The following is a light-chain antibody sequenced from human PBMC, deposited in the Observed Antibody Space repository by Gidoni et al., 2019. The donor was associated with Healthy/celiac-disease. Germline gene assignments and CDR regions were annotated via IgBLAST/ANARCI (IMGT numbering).Light chain of an antibody. Sequence: DIVMTQSPDSLAVSLGERATINCKSSQSVLYSSNNKNYLAWYQQKPGQPPKLLIYWASTRESGVPDRFSGSGSGTDFTLTISGLQAEDVAVYYCQQYYSTPPTFXQXTKVXIK. J-gene: IGKJ1*01. CDR2: WAS. CDR1: QSVLYSSNNKNY. CDR3: QQYYSTPPT. V-gene: IGKV4-1*01.